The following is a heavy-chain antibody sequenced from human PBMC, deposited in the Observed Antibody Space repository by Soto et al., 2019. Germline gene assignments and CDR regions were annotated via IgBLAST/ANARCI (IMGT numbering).Heavy chain of an antibody. CDR3: ARQDCSSTSCPPDYYGMDV. CDR2: TYYNGNA. J-gene: IGHJ6*02. CDR1: GGSIDRSNYY. Sequence: SETLSLTCNVSGGSIDRSNYYWDWLRQPPGKGLEWIGTTYYNGNAYYNPSLKSRVTISVDTSKNQFSLKLSSVTAADTAVYYCARQDCSSTSCPPDYYGMDVWGQGTTVTVSS. D-gene: IGHD2-2*01. V-gene: IGHV4-39*01.